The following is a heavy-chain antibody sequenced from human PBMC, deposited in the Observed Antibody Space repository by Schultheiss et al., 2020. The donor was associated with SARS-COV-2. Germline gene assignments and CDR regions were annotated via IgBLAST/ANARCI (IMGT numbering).Heavy chain of an antibody. J-gene: IGHJ5*02. V-gene: IGHV4-31*03. CDR1: GVSISSSSYY. CDR3: ASVGYCSSTSCYTDWFDP. Sequence: SETLSLTCTVSGVSISSSSYYWSWIRQHPGKGLEWIGYIYYSGSTYYNPSLKSRVTISVDTSKNQFSLKLSSVTAADTAVYYCASVGYCSSTSCYTDWFDPWGQGTLVTVSS. D-gene: IGHD2-2*02. CDR2: IYYSGST.